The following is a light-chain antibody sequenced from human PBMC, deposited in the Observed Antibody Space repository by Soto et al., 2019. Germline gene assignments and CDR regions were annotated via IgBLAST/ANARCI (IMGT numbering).Light chain of an antibody. CDR1: TSNIGNNY. CDR3: GTWDSSLSARWV. Sequence: QSVLTQPPSVPAAPGQKVTISCSGSTSNIGNNYVSWYQHLPGTAPKLLIYKNDQRPSGIPDRFSGSKSGTSATLDITGLQTGDEADFYCGTWDSSLSARWVFGGGTQLTVL. CDR2: KND. V-gene: IGLV1-51*02. J-gene: IGLJ3*02.